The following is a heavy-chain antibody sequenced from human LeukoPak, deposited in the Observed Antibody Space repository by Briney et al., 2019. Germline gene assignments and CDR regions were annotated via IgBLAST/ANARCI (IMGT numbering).Heavy chain of an antibody. Sequence: GGSMRLSCAASGFTFSSYSMNWVRQAPGKGLEWVSSISSSSSYIYYADSVKGRFTISRDNAKNSLYLQMNSLRAEDTAVYYCARDRTRQWELLRNFDYWGQGTLVTVSS. V-gene: IGHV3-21*01. CDR1: GFTFSSYS. J-gene: IGHJ4*02. CDR3: ARDRTRQWELLRNFDY. CDR2: ISSSSSYI. D-gene: IGHD1-26*01.